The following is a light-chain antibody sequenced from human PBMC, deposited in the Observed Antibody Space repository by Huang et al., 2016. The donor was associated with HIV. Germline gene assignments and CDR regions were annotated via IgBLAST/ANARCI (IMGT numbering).Light chain of an antibody. V-gene: IGKV1-9*01. CDR3: QQLNSYPRT. CDR2: SES. Sequence: IQLTQSPSSLSASVGDRVTIACRASQGISTNLAWYQQKPGKAPKLLMYSESTLQSGVPSRFSGRGSGTDFTLTISSLQPEDFATYYCQQLNSYPRTFGQGTKVEIK. CDR1: QGISTN. J-gene: IGKJ1*01.